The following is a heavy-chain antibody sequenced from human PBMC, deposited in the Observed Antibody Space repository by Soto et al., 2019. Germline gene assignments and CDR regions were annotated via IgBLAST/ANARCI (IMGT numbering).Heavy chain of an antibody. D-gene: IGHD5-12*01. V-gene: IGHV4-61*01. J-gene: IGHJ4*02. Sequence: SETLSLTCTVSGGSVSSGSYYWSWIRQPPGKGLEWIGYIYYSGSTNYNPSLKSRVTISVDTSKNQFSLKLSSVTAADTAVYYCARAPSEMATTTGFDYWGQGTLVTVSS. CDR3: ARAPSEMATTTGFDY. CDR1: GGSVSSGSYY. CDR2: IYYSGST.